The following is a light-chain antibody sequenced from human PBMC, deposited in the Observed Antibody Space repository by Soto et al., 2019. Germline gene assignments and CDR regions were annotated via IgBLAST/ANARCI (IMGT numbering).Light chain of an antibody. CDR1: QSISNW. V-gene: IGKV1-5*02. J-gene: IGKJ1*01. CDR2: HAS. CDR3: QQYNSYS. Sequence: DTDMNQFCSTLPSSVGVRVTIICRASQSISNWLAWYQQKPGTAPKVLIYHASNLQSGVPSRFSCSGSGTEFTLTIRSLQPYDFATYYCQQYNSYSFGQGTKVDIK.